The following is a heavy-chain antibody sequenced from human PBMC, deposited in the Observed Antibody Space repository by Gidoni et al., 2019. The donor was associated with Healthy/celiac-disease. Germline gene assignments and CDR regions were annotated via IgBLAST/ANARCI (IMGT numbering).Heavy chain of an antibody. V-gene: IGHV4-34*01. J-gene: IGHJ1*01. Sequence: QVQLQQWGAGLLKPSETLSLTCAVYGGSFSGYYWSWIRQPPGKGLEWIGEINHSGSTNYNPSLKSRVTISVDTSKNQFSLKLSSVTAADTAVYYCARGPYSSGWYRTQYFQHWGQGTLVTVSS. CDR1: GGSFSGYY. CDR3: ARGPYSSGWYRTQYFQH. CDR2: INHSGST. D-gene: IGHD6-19*01.